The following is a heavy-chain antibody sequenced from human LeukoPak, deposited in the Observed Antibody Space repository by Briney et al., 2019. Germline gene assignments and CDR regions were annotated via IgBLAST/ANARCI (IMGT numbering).Heavy chain of an antibody. Sequence: PSETLSLTCSVSGGPITSSSYYWGWIRQPPGKGLGWIGSIFYTGTTHYNPSLKSRVTISVDTSKNQFSLKLSSVTAADTAVYYCATERVTMVRGDPFDYWGPGTLVTVSS. CDR1: GGPITSSSYY. V-gene: IGHV4-39*07. CDR3: ATERVTMVRGDPFDY. D-gene: IGHD3-10*01. J-gene: IGHJ4*02. CDR2: IFYTGTT.